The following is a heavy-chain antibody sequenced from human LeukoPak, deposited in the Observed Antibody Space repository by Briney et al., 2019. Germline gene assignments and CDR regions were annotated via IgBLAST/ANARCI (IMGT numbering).Heavy chain of an antibody. CDR1: GFTFTNYA. V-gene: IGHV3-23*01. J-gene: IGHJ6*03. CDR2: ISGSGSST. D-gene: IGHD3-16*01. Sequence: GGSLRLSCAASGFTFTNYAMSWVRQAPGKGLEWVSTISGSGSSTYHADSAKGRFTISRDNSKNTLFLQMNSLRAEDAAVYYCAKGFMRWGEVYYMDVWGKGTTVTVSS. CDR3: AKGFMRWGEVYYMDV.